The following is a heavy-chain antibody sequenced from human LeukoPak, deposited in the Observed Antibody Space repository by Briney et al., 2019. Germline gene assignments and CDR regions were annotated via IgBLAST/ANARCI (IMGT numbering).Heavy chain of an antibody. J-gene: IGHJ6*03. D-gene: IGHD3-9*01. V-gene: IGHV1-18*01. Sequence: ASVKVSCKASGYTFTSYAISWVRQAPGQGPEWMGWISGHSTIRKIAQKFQGRVTMTTDTSTSTATMELRSLRSDDTAVYYCARSYDIFHFYMDVWGEGTTVTVSS. CDR2: ISGHSTIR. CDR1: GYTFTSYA. CDR3: ARSYDIFHFYMDV.